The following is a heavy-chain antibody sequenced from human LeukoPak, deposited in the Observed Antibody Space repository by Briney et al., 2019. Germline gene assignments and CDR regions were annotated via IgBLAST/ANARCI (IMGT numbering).Heavy chain of an antibody. CDR2: IYTNGST. CDR1: GGSISSYY. Sequence: SETLSLTCTVSGGSISSYYWSWIRQPAGKGLEWIGRIYTNGSTNYNPSLKSRVTMSVDTSKNQFSLKLSSVTAADTAVYYCAGNYGDYPYYYGMDVWGRGTTVTVSS. V-gene: IGHV4-4*07. D-gene: IGHD4-17*01. CDR3: AGNYGDYPYYYGMDV. J-gene: IGHJ6*02.